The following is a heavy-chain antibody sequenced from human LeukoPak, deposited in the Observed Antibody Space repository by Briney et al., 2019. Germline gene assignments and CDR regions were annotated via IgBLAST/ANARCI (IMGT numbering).Heavy chain of an antibody. D-gene: IGHD2-21*02. Sequence: PGGSLRLSCSASGFTFSSYWMSWVRQAPGKGLGWVANIKQDGSEKYYVDSVEGRFTISRDNSKNTLYLQMNSLRAEDTAVYYCARSHCGGDCYQDYWGQGTLVTVSS. CDR1: GFTFSSYW. V-gene: IGHV3-7*01. J-gene: IGHJ4*02. CDR2: IKQDGSEK. CDR3: ARSHCGGDCYQDY.